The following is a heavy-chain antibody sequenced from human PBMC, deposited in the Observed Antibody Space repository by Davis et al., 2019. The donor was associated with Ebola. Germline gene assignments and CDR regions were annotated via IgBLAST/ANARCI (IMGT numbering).Heavy chain of an antibody. V-gene: IGHV4-34*01. CDR2: INHSGST. CDR3: ARMGTYYYGSGSYLDY. J-gene: IGHJ4*02. CDR1: GGSFSGYY. Sequence: SETLSLTCAVYGGSFSGYYWSWIRQPPGKGLEWIGEINHSGSTNYNPSLKSRVTISVDTSKNQFSLKLSSVTAADTAVYYCARMGTYYYGSGSYLDYWGQGTLVTVSS. D-gene: IGHD3-10*01.